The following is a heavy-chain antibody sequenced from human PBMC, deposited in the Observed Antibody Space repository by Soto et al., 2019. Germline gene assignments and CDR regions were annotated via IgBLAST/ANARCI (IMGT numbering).Heavy chain of an antibody. CDR1: EFTVGSYA. CDR3: SGGRWDRSGWYFDY. J-gene: IGHJ4*02. V-gene: IGHV3-23*01. Sequence: EVQVLESGGDLVQPGGSLRLSCAASEFTVGSYAMTWVRQAPGKGLEWVSIISATDGDTYYADSVKGRFTISRDKSRNTLFLQMNSLRADDTALYYCSGGRWDRSGWYFDYWGQGTRVTVSS. D-gene: IGHD6-19*01. CDR2: ISATDGDT.